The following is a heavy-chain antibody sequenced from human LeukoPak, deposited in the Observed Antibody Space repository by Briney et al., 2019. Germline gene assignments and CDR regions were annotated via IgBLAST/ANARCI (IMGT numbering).Heavy chain of an antibody. J-gene: IGHJ4*02. Sequence: GGSLRLSCAASGFTFSSNAMSWVRQAPGKGLEWVSGISDRGGSTYYADSVKGRFTISRDNSKNTLYLQMNSLRAGDRAVYYCARTVSGYSSAWHMNFDYWGQGTLVTVPS. D-gene: IGHD6-19*01. CDR2: ISDRGGST. V-gene: IGHV3-23*01. CDR1: GFTFSSNA. CDR3: ARTVSGYSSAWHMNFDY.